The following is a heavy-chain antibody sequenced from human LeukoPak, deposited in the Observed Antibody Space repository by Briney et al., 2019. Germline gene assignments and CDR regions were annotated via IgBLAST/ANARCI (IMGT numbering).Heavy chain of an antibody. CDR2: IKSKTDGGTT. J-gene: IGHJ4*02. D-gene: IGHD3-10*02. CDR1: GFTFSNAW. Sequence: GGSLRLSCAASGFTFSNAWMSWVRQAPGKGLEWVGRIKSKTDGGTTDYAAPVKGRFTTSRDDSKNTLYLQMNSLKTEDTAVYHCTTDSYYVLKGQQAYLWGQGTLVTVSS. CDR3: TTDSYYVLKGQQAYL. V-gene: IGHV3-15*01.